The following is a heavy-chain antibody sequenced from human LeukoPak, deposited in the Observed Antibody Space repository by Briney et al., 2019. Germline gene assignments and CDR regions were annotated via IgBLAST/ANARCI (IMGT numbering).Heavy chain of an antibody. D-gene: IGHD6-19*01. CDR1: GYTFTGYY. CDR3: ASPSGGWYDAFDI. CDR2: INPNSGGT. V-gene: IGHV1-2*02. Sequence: ASVKVSCRASGYTFTGYYMHWVRQAPGQGLEWMGWINPNSGGTNYAQKFQGRVTMTRDTSISTAYMELSRLRSDDTAVYYCASPSGGWYDAFDIWGQGTMVTVSS. J-gene: IGHJ3*02.